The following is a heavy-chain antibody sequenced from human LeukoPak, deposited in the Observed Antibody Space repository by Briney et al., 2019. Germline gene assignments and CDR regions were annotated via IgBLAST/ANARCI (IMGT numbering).Heavy chain of an antibody. CDR1: GGSISSGDYY. CDR3: ARGHSSSWYPAGTSDDDY. D-gene: IGHD6-13*01. Sequence: PSETLSLTCTVSGGSISSGDYYWSWIRQPPGEGLEWIGYIYYSGSTYYNPSLKSRVTISVDTSKNQFSLKLSSVTAADTAVYYCARGHSSSWYPAGTSDDDYWGQGTLVTVSS. CDR2: IYYSGST. V-gene: IGHV4-30-4*01. J-gene: IGHJ4*02.